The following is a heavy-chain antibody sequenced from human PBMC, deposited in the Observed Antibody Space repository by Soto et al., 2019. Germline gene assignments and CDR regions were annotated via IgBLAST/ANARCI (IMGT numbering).Heavy chain of an antibody. CDR1: GYSFAGYW. Sequence: GESLKISCKGSGYSFAGYWITWVRQKPGKGLEWMGRIDPSDSQTYYSPSFRGHVTISVTKSITTVFLQWSSLRASDTAMYYCARQIYDADAGPTFQYYFDSWGQGTPVTVSS. CDR3: ARQIYDADAGPTFQYYFDS. CDR2: IDPSDSQT. V-gene: IGHV5-10-1*01. J-gene: IGHJ4*02. D-gene: IGHD5-12*01.